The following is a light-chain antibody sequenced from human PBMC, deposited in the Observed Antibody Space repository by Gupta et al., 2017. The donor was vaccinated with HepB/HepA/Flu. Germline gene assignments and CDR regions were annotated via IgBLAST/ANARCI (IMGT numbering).Light chain of an antibody. J-gene: IGLJ3*02. V-gene: IGLV1-44*01. CDR3: AAWDDSLNGLWV. CDR1: RYNIGSNT. CDR2: SDD. Sequence: QSVLTPPPSTSGTPGQRVTISCSGSRYNIGSNTVNWYHQVPGTAPNLLIYSDDQRPSGGPDRFSGSKSGTSASLAISGLQSEDEADYYCAAWDDSLNGLWVFGGGTKLTVL.